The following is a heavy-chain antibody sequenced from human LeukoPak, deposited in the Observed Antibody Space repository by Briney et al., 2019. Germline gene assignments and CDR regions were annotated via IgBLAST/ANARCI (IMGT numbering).Heavy chain of an antibody. J-gene: IGHJ5*02. CDR3: ARHESANWFDP. CDR2: IYYSGST. Sequence: TPSETLSLTCTVSGGSISSGGYYWSWIRQHPGKGLEWIGYIYYSGSTYYNPSLKSRVTISIDTSKNQFSLKLSSVTAADTAVYYCARHESANWFDPWGQGTLVIVSS. CDR1: GGSISSGGYY. V-gene: IGHV4-39*01.